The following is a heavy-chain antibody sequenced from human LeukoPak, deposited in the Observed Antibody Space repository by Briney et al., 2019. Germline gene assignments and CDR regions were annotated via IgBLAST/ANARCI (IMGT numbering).Heavy chain of an antibody. D-gene: IGHD2-2*01. CDR2: ISYDGSNK. CDR1: GFTFSSYA. Sequence: GRSLRLSCAASGFTFSSYAMHWVRHAPGKGLEWVAVISYDGSNKYYADSVKGRFTISRDNSKNTLYLQMNSLRAEDTAVYYCARDRGYCSSTSCPDTGYYYYGMDVWGQGTTVTVSS. V-gene: IGHV3-30-3*01. J-gene: IGHJ6*02. CDR3: ARDRGYCSSTSCPDTGYYYYGMDV.